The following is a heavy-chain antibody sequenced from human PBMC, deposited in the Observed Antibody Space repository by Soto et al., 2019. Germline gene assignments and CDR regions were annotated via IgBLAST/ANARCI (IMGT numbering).Heavy chain of an antibody. V-gene: IGHV4-31*03. D-gene: IGHD2-15*01. J-gene: IGHJ6*02. CDR1: GGSISSGGYY. Sequence: TLSLTCTVSGGSISSGGYYWSWIRPHTGKGLEWIGYIYYSGSTDYNPTLKSRVTISVDTSKNQFSLKLSSVTAAATAVYYCAREGYCSGGSCYFDGMDVWGQGTTVTVSS. CDR2: IYYSGST. CDR3: AREGYCSGGSCYFDGMDV.